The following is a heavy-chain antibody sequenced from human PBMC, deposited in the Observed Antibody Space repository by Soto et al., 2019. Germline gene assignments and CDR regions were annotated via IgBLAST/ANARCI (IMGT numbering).Heavy chain of an antibody. J-gene: IGHJ3*02. D-gene: IGHD3-16*01. CDR1: GDSMTYSY. V-gene: IGHV4-59*04. CDR2: IYYSGST. Sequence: SETLSLTCTVSGDSMTYSYWSWIRLLPGKGLEWVGYIYYSGSTSYNPSLKSRVTMSVDTSKSQFSLKLSSVTAADTAVYYCARHRQSGRKSPVSFGAAFDIWGQGTMVTVSS. CDR3: ARHRQSGRKSPVSFGAAFDI.